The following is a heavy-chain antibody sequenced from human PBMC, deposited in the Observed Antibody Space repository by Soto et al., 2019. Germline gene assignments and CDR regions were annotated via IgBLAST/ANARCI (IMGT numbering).Heavy chain of an antibody. CDR1: AFTFSDYY. CDR3: ARDSGGSGRSNWFDP. V-gene: IGHV3-11*01. D-gene: IGHD3-10*01. Sequence: GGSLRLSCAASAFTFSDYYMGWIRQAPGKGLEWLSYISGNGNTIYYADSVKGRFTVSRDNAKNLLYLQMNSLRAEDTAVYYCARDSGGSGRSNWFDPWGQGTLVTVSS. J-gene: IGHJ5*02. CDR2: ISGNGNTI.